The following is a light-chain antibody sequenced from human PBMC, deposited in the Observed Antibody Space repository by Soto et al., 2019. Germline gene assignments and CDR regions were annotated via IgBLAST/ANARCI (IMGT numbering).Light chain of an antibody. J-gene: IGLJ2*01. CDR1: SSDVGSYNL. V-gene: IGLV2-23*01. CDR2: EGS. Sequence: QSALTQPASVSGSPGQSITISCTGTSSDVGSYNLVSWYQQHPGKAPKLMIYEGSKRSSGVSNRFSSSKSGNTASLTISGLQAEDEADYYCCSYAGSSLVFGGGTKLTVL. CDR3: CSYAGSSLV.